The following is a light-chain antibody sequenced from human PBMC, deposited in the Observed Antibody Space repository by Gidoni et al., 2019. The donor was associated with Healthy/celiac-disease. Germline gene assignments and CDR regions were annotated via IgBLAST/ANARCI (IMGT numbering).Light chain of an antibody. Sequence: DTQMTQSPSSVSASVGDRVTITCRASQGISSWLVWYQQKPGNAPKLLIYAASSLQSGVPSRFSGSGSGTDFTLTISSLQAEDFATYYCKQTNSFPPTFGQGTRLEIK. CDR3: KQTNSFPPT. CDR1: QGISSW. V-gene: IGKV1-12*01. J-gene: IGKJ5*01. CDR2: AAS.